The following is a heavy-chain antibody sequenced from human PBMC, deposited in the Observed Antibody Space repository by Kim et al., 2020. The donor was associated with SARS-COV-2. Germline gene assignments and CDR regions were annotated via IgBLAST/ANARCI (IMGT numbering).Heavy chain of an antibody. J-gene: IGHJ5*02. CDR1: GFSFSNDG. V-gene: IGHV3-7*01. CDR2: IKQDGGTK. Sequence: GGSLRLSCAASGFSFSNDGITWVRQPPGKGLEWVAGIKQDGGTKYYVDSVKGRFTISRDDAKNSLYLHMDSLRVDDTALYYCARNTPAAYDPWGQGTLVTVSS. D-gene: IGHD6-13*01. CDR3: ARNTPAAYDP.